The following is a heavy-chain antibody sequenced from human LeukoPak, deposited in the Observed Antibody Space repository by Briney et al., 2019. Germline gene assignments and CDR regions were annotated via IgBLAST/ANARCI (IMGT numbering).Heavy chain of an antibody. D-gene: IGHD3-22*01. CDR1: GGSFSGYY. CDR2: INHSGST. CDR3: AGEFAETYYYDSSGYS. Sequence: PSETLSLTCAVYGGSFSGYYWSWIRQPPGKGLEWIGEINHSGSTNYNPSLKSRVTISVDTSKNQFSLKLSSVTAADTAVYYCAGEFAETYYYDSSGYSWGQGTLVTVSS. V-gene: IGHV4-34*01. J-gene: IGHJ4*02.